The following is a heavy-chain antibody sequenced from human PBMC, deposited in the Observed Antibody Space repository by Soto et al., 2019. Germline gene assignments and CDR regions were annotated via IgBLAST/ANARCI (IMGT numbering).Heavy chain of an antibody. V-gene: IGHV3-64D*06. CDR2: ISSDGDIT. J-gene: IGHJ5*02. Sequence: GGSLRLSCSASGFTFSEYSMDWVRQAPGKXLQYVSTISSDGDITYYADSVKGRFTISRDNSKNTLYLQMNSLRPEDTAVYYCVKVSTFYDILTGYYSTNFFDPWGQGTLVTVSS. D-gene: IGHD3-9*01. CDR3: VKVSTFYDILTGYYSTNFFDP. CDR1: GFTFSEYS.